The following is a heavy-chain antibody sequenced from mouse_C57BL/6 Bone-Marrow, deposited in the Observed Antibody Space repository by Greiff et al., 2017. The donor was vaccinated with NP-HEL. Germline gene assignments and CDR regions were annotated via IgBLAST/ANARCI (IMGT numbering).Heavy chain of an antibody. CDR1: GYTFTSYW. V-gene: IGHV1-55*01. CDR3: ARLRYYGSSLYWYFDV. J-gene: IGHJ1*03. CDR2: IYPGSGST. D-gene: IGHD1-1*01. Sequence: QVQLKESGAELVKPGASVKMSCKASGYTFTSYWITWVKQRPGQGLEWIGDIYPGSGSTNYNEKFKSKATLTVDTSSSTAYMQLSSLTSEDSAVYYCARLRYYGSSLYWYFDVWGTGTTVTVSS.